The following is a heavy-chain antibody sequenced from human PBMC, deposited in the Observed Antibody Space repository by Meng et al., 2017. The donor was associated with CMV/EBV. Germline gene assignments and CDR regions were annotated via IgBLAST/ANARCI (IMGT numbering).Heavy chain of an antibody. D-gene: IGHD1-1*01. V-gene: IGHV1-8*01. J-gene: IGHJ6*02. CDR1: GYTFTSYD. Sequence: GESLKISCKASGYTFTSYDINWVRQATGQGLEWMGWMNPNSGNTGYAQKFQGRVTMTRNTSISTAYMELSSLRSEDTAVYYCAREGTRNGMDVWGQGTTVTVSS. CDR3: AREGTRNGMDV. CDR2: MNPNSGNT.